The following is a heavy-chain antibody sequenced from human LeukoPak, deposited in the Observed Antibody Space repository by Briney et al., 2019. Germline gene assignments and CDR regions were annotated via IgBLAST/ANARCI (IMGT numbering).Heavy chain of an antibody. V-gene: IGHV4-4*02. Sequence: NPSGTLSLTCVVSGGSITNNWWSWVRQPPGKGLEWIGEIYHSGSTTYNPSLKSRVTMSVDTSKNQFSLKLSSVTAADTAVYYCARDQYCSSTSCPDAFDIWGQGTMITVSS. CDR2: IYHSGST. J-gene: IGHJ3*02. CDR3: ARDQYCSSTSCPDAFDI. CDR1: GGSITNNW. D-gene: IGHD2-2*01.